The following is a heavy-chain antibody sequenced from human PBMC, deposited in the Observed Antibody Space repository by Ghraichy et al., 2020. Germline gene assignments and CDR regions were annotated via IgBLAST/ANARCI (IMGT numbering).Heavy chain of an antibody. J-gene: IGHJ4*02. Sequence: SETLSLTCTVSGGSISSSSYYWGWIRQPPGKGLEWIGSIYYSGSTYYNPSLKSRVTISVDTSKNQFSLKLSSVTAADTAVYYCARQGGSSGWYRTSTGGFDYWGQGTLVTVSS. CDR1: GGSISSSSYY. CDR3: ARQGGSSGWYRTSTGGFDY. V-gene: IGHV4-39*01. D-gene: IGHD6-19*01. CDR2: IYYSGST.